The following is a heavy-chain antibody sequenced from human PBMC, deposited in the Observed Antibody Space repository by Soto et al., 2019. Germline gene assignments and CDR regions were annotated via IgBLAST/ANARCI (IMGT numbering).Heavy chain of an antibody. CDR3: ARGGYSGYVLVPYYYYYMDV. J-gene: IGHJ6*03. CDR1: GYTFTSYA. D-gene: IGHD5-12*01. CDR2: INAGNGNT. Sequence: VASVKVSCKVSGYTFTSYAMHWVRQAPGQRLEWMGWINAGNGNTKYSQKFQGRVTITRDTSASTAYMELSSLRSEDTAVYYCARGGYSGYVLVPYYYYYMDVWGKGTTVTVSS. V-gene: IGHV1-3*01.